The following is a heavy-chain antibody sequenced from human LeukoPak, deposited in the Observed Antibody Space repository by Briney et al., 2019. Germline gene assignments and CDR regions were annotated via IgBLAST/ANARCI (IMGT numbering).Heavy chain of an antibody. D-gene: IGHD2-21*02. CDR2: INPSSGST. CDR1: GYTFTSYY. Sequence: ASVTVSCSASGYTFTSYYMHWVRQAPGQGLEWMGIINPSSGSTSYAQKFQGRVTMTRDTCTSTVYIELSSRRSAETAVDYCGRDRGSKRVAYCGGDCYIGYFDLWGGGRLVTVS. V-gene: IGHV1-46*01. CDR3: GRDRGSKRVAYCGGDCYIGYFDL. J-gene: IGHJ2*01.